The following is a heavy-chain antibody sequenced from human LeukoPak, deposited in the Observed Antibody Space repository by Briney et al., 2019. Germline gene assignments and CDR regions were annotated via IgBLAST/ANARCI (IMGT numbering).Heavy chain of an antibody. V-gene: IGHV3-23*01. CDR1: GFTFSSYA. Sequence: GGSLRLSCAASGFTFSSYAMSWVRQAPGKGLEWVSAISGSGGSTYYADSVKGRFTISRDFSKNTVFLHMNSLRAEDTAMYYCARGDDSGYYDYFDYWGQGALVTVSS. D-gene: IGHD3-22*01. CDR3: ARGDDSGYYDYFDY. J-gene: IGHJ4*02. CDR2: ISGSGGST.